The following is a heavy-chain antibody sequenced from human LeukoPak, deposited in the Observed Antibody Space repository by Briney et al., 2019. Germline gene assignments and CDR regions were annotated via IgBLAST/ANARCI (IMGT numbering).Heavy chain of an antibody. Sequence: ASVKVSCKASGYTFTSYGISWVRQAPGQGLEWMGWISAYNGNTNYAQKLQDRVTITRDMSTSTTYMELTSLRSEDTAVYYCAADHDYSLSYDSYGPLDPWGQGTLVTVSS. J-gene: IGHJ5*02. CDR2: ISAYNGNT. V-gene: IGHV1-18*01. CDR3: AADHDYSLSYDSYGPLDP. CDR1: GYTFTSYG. D-gene: IGHD4-11*01.